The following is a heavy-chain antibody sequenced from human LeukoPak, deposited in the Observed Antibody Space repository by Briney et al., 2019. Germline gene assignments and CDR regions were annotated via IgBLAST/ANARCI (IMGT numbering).Heavy chain of an antibody. CDR2: IYYSGTT. V-gene: IGHV4-59*01. J-gene: IGHJ6*03. Sequence: SETLSLTCTVSGGSISSYYWSWIRQPPGKGLEWIGYIYYSGTTIYNPSLMSRVTISVDTSKNQFSLKMSSVTAADTAVYYCARGQGLVPAASGYEVYYYYYYMDVWGKGTTVTVSS. CDR3: ARGQGLVPAASGYEVYYYYYYMDV. D-gene: IGHD2-2*01. CDR1: GGSISSYY.